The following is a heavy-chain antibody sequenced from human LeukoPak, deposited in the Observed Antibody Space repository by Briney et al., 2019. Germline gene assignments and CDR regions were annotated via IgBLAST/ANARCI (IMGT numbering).Heavy chain of an antibody. CDR1: GFTFSNYW. D-gene: IGHD2-2*01. J-gene: IGHJ4*02. Sequence: GGSLRLSCAASGFTFSNYWMHWVRQVPGKGLVWVSRINPDGRDISYADSVRGRFTISRDNAKNTLFLQMNSLRADDTAVYYCAREGYCSSTSCYEDFDYWGQGTLSPSPQ. V-gene: IGHV3-74*01. CDR3: AREGYCSSTSCYEDFDY. CDR2: INPDGRDI.